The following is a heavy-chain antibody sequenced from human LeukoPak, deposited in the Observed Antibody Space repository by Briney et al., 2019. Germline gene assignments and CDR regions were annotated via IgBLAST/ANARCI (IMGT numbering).Heavy chain of an antibody. D-gene: IGHD3-22*01. CDR2: IYSDGST. CDR1: GVTATVNN. J-gene: IGHJ4*02. CDR3: ARIPIVVITSGGY. V-gene: IGHV3-53*01. Sequence: PGGSLRLSCAAPGVTATVNNIRWVRQAPGGGLDWGSVIYSDGSTYYADSVKGRFTISRDNSKNTLYLQMNSLRAEDTAVYYCARIPIVVITSGGYWGQGTLVTVSS.